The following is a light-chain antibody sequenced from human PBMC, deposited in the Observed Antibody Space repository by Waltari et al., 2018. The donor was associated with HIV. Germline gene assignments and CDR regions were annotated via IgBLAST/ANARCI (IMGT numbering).Light chain of an antibody. CDR2: EVS. J-gene: IGLJ2*01. V-gene: IGLV2-8*01. CDR3: SFYGGSNILV. Sequence: QSALTQPPSASGSPGQSVTISCPGASSDLGGYNSVSWYQQRPGKAPKVIISEVSKRSSGVPNRFSGSTSGNTASLTVSGLQADDEAEYFCSFYGGSNILVFGGGTKLTVL. CDR1: SSDLGGYNS.